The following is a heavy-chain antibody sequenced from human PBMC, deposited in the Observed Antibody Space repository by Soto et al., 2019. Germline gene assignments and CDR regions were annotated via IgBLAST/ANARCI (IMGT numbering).Heavy chain of an antibody. D-gene: IGHD3-10*01. V-gene: IGHV3-23*01. CDR1: GFTFTTYA. CDR3: GCLAWFGDPLPPFEC. J-gene: IGHJ4*02. Sequence: EVQVLESGGGLVQPGGSLRLSCAASGFTFTTYAMSWVRQPPGKGLEWVSGVSGSGGRTNHADSVKGRFTVSRDNSKNILYLQMNSLKAEDSALYYCGCLAWFGDPLPPFECWGQGIVVTVSS. CDR2: VSGSGGRT.